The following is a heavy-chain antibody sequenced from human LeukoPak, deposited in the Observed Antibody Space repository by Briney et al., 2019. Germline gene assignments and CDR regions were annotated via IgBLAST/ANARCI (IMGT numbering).Heavy chain of an antibody. CDR3: ARASLLTGYYLFDY. CDR2: IYHSGST. D-gene: IGHD3-9*01. CDR1: GGSISSGGYS. J-gene: IGHJ4*02. Sequence: RSETLSLTCAVSGGSISSGGYSWSWIRQPPGKGLEWIGYIYHSGSTYYNPSLKSRVTISVDRSKNQFSLKLSSVTAADTAVYYCARASLLTGYYLFDYWGQGTLVTVSS. V-gene: IGHV4-30-2*01.